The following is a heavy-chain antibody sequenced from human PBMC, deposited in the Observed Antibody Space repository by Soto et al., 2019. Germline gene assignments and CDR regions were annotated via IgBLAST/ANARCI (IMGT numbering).Heavy chain of an antibody. CDR1: GYTXISHG. V-gene: IGHV1-18*04. D-gene: IGHD4-17*01. CDR2: ISGYNCNT. CDR3: ASWAGQVRDFGGLDDY. Sequence: SXKVSFKCAGYTXISHGVGLVRPAPGQGLEWIGWISGYNCNTNYPQKFKGRVNISTDTSTNTVYMELRSLRTDDTAVYYCASWAGQVRDFGGLDDYWGQGTLVTVSS. J-gene: IGHJ4*02.